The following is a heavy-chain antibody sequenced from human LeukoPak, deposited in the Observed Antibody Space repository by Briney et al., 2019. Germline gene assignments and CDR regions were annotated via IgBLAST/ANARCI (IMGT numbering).Heavy chain of an antibody. Sequence: ASVKVSCKASGYTFTSYDINWVRQATGQGLGWMGWMNPNSGNTGYAQKFQGRVTMTRNTSISTAYMELSSLRSEDTAVYYCARVDYSNHLSGMDVWGQGTTVAVSS. J-gene: IGHJ6*02. CDR2: MNPNSGNT. CDR1: GYTFTSYD. D-gene: IGHD4-11*01. CDR3: ARVDYSNHLSGMDV. V-gene: IGHV1-8*01.